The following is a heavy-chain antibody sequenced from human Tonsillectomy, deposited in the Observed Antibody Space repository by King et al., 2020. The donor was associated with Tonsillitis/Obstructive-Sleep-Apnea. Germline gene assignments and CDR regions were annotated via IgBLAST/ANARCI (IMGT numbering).Heavy chain of an antibody. Sequence: QLQESGPGLVKPSETLSLTCTVSGGSISSYYWTWIRQPPGKRLEWIGYMYYNGSTNYNPSLKSRVTISVDTSKNQFSLKLSSVTAADTAVYYCAGGGKIDYWGQGTLVTVYS. CDR1: GGSISSYY. V-gene: IGHV4-59*01. CDR3: AGGGKIDY. D-gene: IGHD1-26*01. CDR2: MYYNGST. J-gene: IGHJ4*02.